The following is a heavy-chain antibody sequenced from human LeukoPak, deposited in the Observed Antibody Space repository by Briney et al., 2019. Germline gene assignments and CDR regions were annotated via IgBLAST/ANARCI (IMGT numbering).Heavy chain of an antibody. CDR1: GFIFADYA. D-gene: IGHD7-27*01. V-gene: IGHV3-49*04. CDR3: TRTGG. CDR2: IKSKTYGETT. J-gene: IGHJ4*02. Sequence: GGSLRPSCKASGFIFADYAISWVRQAPGKGLEWLGFIKSKTYGETTEYAASVKGRFTISRDDSNSIAYLQMNNLKIEDTAVYYCTRTGGWGQGTLVTVSS.